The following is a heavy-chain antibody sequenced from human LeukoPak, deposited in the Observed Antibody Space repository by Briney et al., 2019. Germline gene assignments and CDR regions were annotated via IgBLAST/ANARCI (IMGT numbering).Heavy chain of an antibody. J-gene: IGHJ6*03. Sequence: SETLSLTCTVSGGSISSYYWSRIRQPPGKGLEWIGYIYYSGSTNYNPSLKSRVTISVDTSKNQFSLKLSSVTAADTAVYYCARVVGYGDYVDYYYYMDVWGKGTTVTVSS. V-gene: IGHV4-59*01. D-gene: IGHD4-17*01. CDR1: GGSISSYY. CDR3: ARVVGYGDYVDYYYYMDV. CDR2: IYYSGST.